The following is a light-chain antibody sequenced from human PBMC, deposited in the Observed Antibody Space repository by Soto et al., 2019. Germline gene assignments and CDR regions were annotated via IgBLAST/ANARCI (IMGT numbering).Light chain of an antibody. J-gene: IGLJ1*01. V-gene: IGLV1-40*01. CDR3: QSYDSSLSGYV. Sequence: QAVVTQPPSVSGAPGQRVTISCTGSSSNIGTDYDVHWYQHLPGTTPKLLIFRNSNRPSGVPDRFSGSKSGTSASLAITGLQAEDEADYYCQSYDSSLSGYVFGTGTQLTVL. CDR1: SSNIGTDYD. CDR2: RNS.